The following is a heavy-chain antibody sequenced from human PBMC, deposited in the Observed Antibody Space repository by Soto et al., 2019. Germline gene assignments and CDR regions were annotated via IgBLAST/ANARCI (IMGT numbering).Heavy chain of an antibody. CDR1: GFTFSNAW. V-gene: IGHV3-15*07. D-gene: IGHD2-21*02. J-gene: IGHJ4*02. Sequence: PGGSLRLSCAASGFTFSNAWMNWVRQAPGKGLEWVGRIKSKTDGGTTDYAAPVKGRFTISRDDSKNTLYLQMNSLKTEDTAVYYCTTDTGRVVVTAMLDYWGQGTLVTVSS. CDR2: IKSKTDGGTT. CDR3: TTDTGRVVVTAMLDY.